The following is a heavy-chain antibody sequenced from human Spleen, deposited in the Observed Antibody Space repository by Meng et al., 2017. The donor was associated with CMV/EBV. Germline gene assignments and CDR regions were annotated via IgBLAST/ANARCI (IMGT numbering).Heavy chain of an antibody. CDR3: ARMNAYWYFDV. J-gene: IGHJ2*01. CDR2: IYYTGTT. D-gene: IGHD1-1*01. CDR1: GGTVNSNIYY. V-gene: IGHV4-61*01. Sequence: CTVAGGTVNSNIYYWGWIRQPPGKGLDYIGHIYYTGTTTYNPSLKSRVTISADMSQNQFSLKLSSVTAADTAVYYCARMNAYWYFDVWGRGTLVTVSS.